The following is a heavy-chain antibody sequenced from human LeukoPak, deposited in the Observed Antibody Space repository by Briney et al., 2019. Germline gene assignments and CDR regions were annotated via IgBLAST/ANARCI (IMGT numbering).Heavy chain of an antibody. V-gene: IGHV1-69*13. CDR1: GGTFSSYA. CDR3: ARGGYSSSWYEWFDP. D-gene: IGHD6-13*01. Sequence: SVKVSCKASGGTFSSYAISWVRQAPGQGLEWMGGIIPIFGTANYAQKFQGRVTITADESTSTAYMELSSLRSEDTAVYYCARGGYSSSWYEWFDPWGQGTLVTISS. J-gene: IGHJ5*02. CDR2: IIPIFGTA.